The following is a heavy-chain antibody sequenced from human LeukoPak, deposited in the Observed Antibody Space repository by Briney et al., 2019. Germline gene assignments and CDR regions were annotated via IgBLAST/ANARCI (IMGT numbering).Heavy chain of an antibody. Sequence: GAPRLSCAASGFTFRSYSMNWVRQAPGKGLEWVASISSTGDYTFYTDSMKGRFTISRDNTENSLYLQMNVLRTEDTAVYYCARVTGTTSGAYNSWGQGTLVTVSS. V-gene: IGHV3-21*01. CDR2: ISSTGDYT. CDR1: GFTFRSYS. CDR3: ARVTGTTSGAYNS. J-gene: IGHJ4*02. D-gene: IGHD1-7*01.